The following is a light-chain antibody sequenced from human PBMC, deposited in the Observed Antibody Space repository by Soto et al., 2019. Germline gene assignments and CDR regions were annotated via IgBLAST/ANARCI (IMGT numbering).Light chain of an antibody. V-gene: IGLV2-14*01. Sequence: QSALTQPASVSGSPGQSITISCTGTSSDVGGYNFVSWYQQHPTKAPKLMIYEVSDRPSGVSDRFSGSKSGNTAYLTISGLQAEDEADYYCSSYTSSGLAVFGGGTKLTVL. J-gene: IGLJ3*02. CDR3: SSYTSSGLAV. CDR2: EVS. CDR1: SSDVGGYNF.